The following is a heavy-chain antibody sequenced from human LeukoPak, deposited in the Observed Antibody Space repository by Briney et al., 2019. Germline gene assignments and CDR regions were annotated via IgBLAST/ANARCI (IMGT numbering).Heavy chain of an antibody. CDR3: AKDHTVYGPHYYFDY. CDR2: ISGSGGST. CDR1: GFTFSSYA. J-gene: IGHJ4*02. Sequence: GGSLRLSCAASGFTFSSYAMSWVRQAPGKGLEWVSAISGSGGSTYYADSVKGRFTISRDDSKNTLYLQMNSLRAEDTAVYYCAKDHTVYGPHYYFDYWGQGTLVTVSS. D-gene: IGHD5/OR15-5a*01. V-gene: IGHV3-23*01.